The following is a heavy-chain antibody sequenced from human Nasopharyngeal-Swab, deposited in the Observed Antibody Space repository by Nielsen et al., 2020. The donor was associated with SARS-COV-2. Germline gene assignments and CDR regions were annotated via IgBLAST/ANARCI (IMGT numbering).Heavy chain of an antibody. D-gene: IGHD1-1*01. CDR2: INPSGGST. CDR3: AKDRGNGPSFDY. V-gene: IGHV1-46*01. J-gene: IGHJ4*02. Sequence: ASVKVSCKASGYTFTSYYMHWVRQAPGQGLEWMGIINPSGGSTSYAQKFQGRVTMTRDTSTSTVYMELSSLRSEDTAVYYCAKDRGNGPSFDYWGQGTLVTVSS. CDR1: GYTFTSYY.